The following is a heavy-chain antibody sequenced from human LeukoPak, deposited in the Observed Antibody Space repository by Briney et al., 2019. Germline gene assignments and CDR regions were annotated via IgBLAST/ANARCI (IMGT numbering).Heavy chain of an antibody. CDR2: IYYSGST. Sequence: SETLSLTCTVSGGSISSSSYYWGWIRQPPGKGLEWIGSIYYSGSTYYNPSLKSRVTISVDTSKNQFSLKLSSVTAADTAVYYCARDPNVYYYGSGSYGPTDYWGQGTLVTVSS. D-gene: IGHD3-10*01. CDR1: GGSISSSSYY. CDR3: ARDPNVYYYGSGSYGPTDY. J-gene: IGHJ4*02. V-gene: IGHV4-39*02.